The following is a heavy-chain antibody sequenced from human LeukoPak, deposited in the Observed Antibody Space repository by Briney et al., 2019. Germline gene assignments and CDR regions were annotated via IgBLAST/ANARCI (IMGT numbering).Heavy chain of an antibody. Sequence: PGGSLRLSCAASGFTFSSYSMNWVRQAPGKGLEWVSSISSSSSYIYYADSVKGRFTISRDNAKNSLYLQMNSLRAEDTAVYYCARDQSDKDYYYYGMDVWGQGTTVTVSS. D-gene: IGHD3-22*01. CDR2: ISSSSSYI. CDR1: GFTFSSYS. J-gene: IGHJ6*02. CDR3: ARDQSDKDYYYYGMDV. V-gene: IGHV3-21*01.